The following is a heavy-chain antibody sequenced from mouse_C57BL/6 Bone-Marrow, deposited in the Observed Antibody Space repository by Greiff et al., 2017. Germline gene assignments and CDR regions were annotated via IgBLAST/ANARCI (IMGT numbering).Heavy chain of an antibody. CDR2: SRNKANDYTT. J-gene: IGHJ4*01. CDR3: AREYDYDGAMDY. CDR1: GFTFSDFY. V-gene: IGHV7-1*01. Sequence: EVQLVESGGGLVQSGRSLRLSCATSGFTFSDFYMEWVRQAPGKGLEWIAASRNKANDYTTEYSASVKGRFIVSRDTSQSILYLQMNALRAEDTAIYYCAREYDYDGAMDYWGQGTSVTVSS. D-gene: IGHD2-4*01.